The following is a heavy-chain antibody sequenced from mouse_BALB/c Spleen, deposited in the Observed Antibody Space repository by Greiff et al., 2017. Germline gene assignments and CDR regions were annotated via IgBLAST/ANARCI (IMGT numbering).Heavy chain of an antibody. V-gene: IGHV3-2*02. CDR1: GYSITSDYA. CDR2: ISYSGST. J-gene: IGHJ3*01. CDR3: ATHYGSSPWFAY. D-gene: IGHD1-1*01. Sequence: VQLKESGPGLVKPSQSLSLTCTVTGYSITSDYAWNWIRQFPGNKLEWMGYISYSGSTSYNPSLKSRISITRDTSKNQFFLQLNSVTTEDTATYYCATHYGSSPWFAYWGQGTLVTVSA.